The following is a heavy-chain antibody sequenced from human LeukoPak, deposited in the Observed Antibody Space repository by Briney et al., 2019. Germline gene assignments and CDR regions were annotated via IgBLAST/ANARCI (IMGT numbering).Heavy chain of an antibody. J-gene: IGHJ1*01. V-gene: IGHV4-4*07. CDR2: LYTSGTT. CDR1: GDSITGYY. D-gene: IGHD1-14*01. CDR3: ASTVSEAKSYRGTWLSPSRQEPRQEPAEYFQH. Sequence: SETLSLTCTVSGDSITGYYWSWIRQPAGKGLEWIGRLYTSGTTNYNPSLKSRVTMSLDTSKKQFSLKLNSVTAADTAVYYCASTVSEAKSYRGTWLSPSRQEPRQEPAEYFQHWGQGTPVTVSS.